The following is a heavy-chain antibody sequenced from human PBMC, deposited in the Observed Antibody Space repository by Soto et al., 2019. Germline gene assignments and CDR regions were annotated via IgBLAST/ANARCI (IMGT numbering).Heavy chain of an antibody. J-gene: IGHJ6*02. CDR3: AKAGDFWPRGGEYGMDV. CDR1: GFTFNSNG. D-gene: IGHD3-3*01. V-gene: IGHV3-30*18. CDR2: ISYDGSYK. Sequence: PGGSLRLSCAASGFTFNSNGMHWVRQAPGKGLEWVTFISYDGSYKYYADSVKGRFTISRDNSKNTLYLQMNTLRPEDTALYYCAKAGDFWPRGGEYGMDVWGQGTTVTVSS.